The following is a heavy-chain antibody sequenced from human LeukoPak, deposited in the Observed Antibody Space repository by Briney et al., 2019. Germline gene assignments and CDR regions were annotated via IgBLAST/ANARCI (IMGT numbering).Heavy chain of an antibody. J-gene: IGHJ3*02. CDR3: ARGAPLVVVTTGAFDI. D-gene: IGHD2-15*01. CDR1: GFTFISYE. V-gene: IGHV3-48*03. CDR2: IDSISTTI. Sequence: GGSLRLSCAASGFTFISYEMNWVRQAPGKGLEWISYIDSISTTIYSADSVRGRFTISRDNAKNSLYLQMNSLRVEDTAICYCARGAPLVVVTTGAFDIWGQGTMVSVSS.